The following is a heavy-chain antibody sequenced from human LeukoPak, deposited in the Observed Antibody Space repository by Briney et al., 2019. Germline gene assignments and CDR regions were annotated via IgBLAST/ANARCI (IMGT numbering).Heavy chain of an antibody. CDR1: GFTLIYNY. D-gene: IGHD2-2*01. J-gene: IGHJ4*02. Sequence: PGGSLRLSCAPSGFTLIYNYMSWVRQAPGKGLEWVSVIYSGGKTYYADSVKGRLTISRENSKNTLYLQMNSLRVEDTAVYYGARLLRAYCSSTSCNRIYLDYWGQGTLVTVSS. CDR2: IYSGGKT. V-gene: IGHV3-66*01. CDR3: ARLLRAYCSSTSCNRIYLDY.